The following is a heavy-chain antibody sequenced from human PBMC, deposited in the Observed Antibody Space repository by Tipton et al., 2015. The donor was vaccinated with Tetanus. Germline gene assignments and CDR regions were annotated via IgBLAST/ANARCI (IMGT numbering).Heavy chain of an antibody. D-gene: IGHD6-19*01. Sequence: SLRLSCAASGFPFKSYGMHWVRQAPGKGLDWVSVISFDGNNIFYSDSVKGRFTISRDNSKNTLYLQMSSLRAEDTALYYCAKAPRPLPLAGTPPDDYYYMDVWGKGTTVTVSS. CDR3: AKAPRPLPLAGTPPDDYYYMDV. CDR1: GFPFKSYG. V-gene: IGHV3-30*18. J-gene: IGHJ6*03. CDR2: ISFDGNNI.